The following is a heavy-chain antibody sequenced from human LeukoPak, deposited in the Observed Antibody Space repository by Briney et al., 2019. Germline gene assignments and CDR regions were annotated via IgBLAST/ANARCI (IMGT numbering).Heavy chain of an antibody. J-gene: IGHJ5*02. CDR3: ARDPSSIAAAGSEGWYNWFDP. Sequence: SETLSLTCAVYGGSFSGYYWSWIRQPPGKGLEWIGEINHSGSTNYNPSLKSRVTISVDTSKNQFSLKLSSVTAADTAVYYCARDPSSIAAAGSEGWYNWFDPWGQGTLVTVSS. D-gene: IGHD6-13*01. CDR1: GGSFSGYY. CDR2: INHSGST. V-gene: IGHV4-34*01.